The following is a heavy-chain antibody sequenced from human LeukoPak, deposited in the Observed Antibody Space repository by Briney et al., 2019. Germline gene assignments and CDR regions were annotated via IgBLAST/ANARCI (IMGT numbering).Heavy chain of an antibody. CDR2: INTDGSST. D-gene: IGHD2-2*02. Sequence: PGRSLRLSCAASGFTFSSYWMHWVRQAPGKGLVWVSRINTDGSSTSYADSVKGRFTISRDNAKNTLYLQMNSLRAEDTAVYYCARDTWDRYCSSTSCYMGYYYYYYMDVWGKGTTVTVSS. V-gene: IGHV3-74*01. J-gene: IGHJ6*03. CDR3: ARDTWDRYCSSTSCYMGYYYYYYMDV. CDR1: GFTFSSYW.